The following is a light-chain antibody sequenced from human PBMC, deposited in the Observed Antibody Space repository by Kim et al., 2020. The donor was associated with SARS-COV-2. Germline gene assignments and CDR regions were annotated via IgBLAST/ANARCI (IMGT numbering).Light chain of an antibody. CDR2: GAS. J-gene: IGKJ4*01. V-gene: IGKV3-20*01. CDR1: QSVSSSY. CDR3: QQYGSSPLT. Sequence: PGERATLSCRASQSVSSSYLAWYQQKPGQAPRLLIYGASSRATDIPDRFSGSGSGTDFTLTISRLEPEDFAVYYCQQYGSSPLTFGGGTKV.